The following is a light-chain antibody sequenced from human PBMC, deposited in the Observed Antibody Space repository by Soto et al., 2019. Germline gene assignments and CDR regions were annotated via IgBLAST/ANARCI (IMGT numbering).Light chain of an antibody. Sequence: QAVVTQEPSSSVSPGGTVTLTCGLSSGSVSKSHYPTWYQQTPGQAPRTLIYNTNTHSSGVPDRFSGSILGNKAALTITGAQADDESAYYCVLYMGSGISVFGGGTKLTV. CDR1: SGSVSKSHY. V-gene: IGLV8-61*01. CDR2: NTN. J-gene: IGLJ3*02. CDR3: VLYMGSGISV.